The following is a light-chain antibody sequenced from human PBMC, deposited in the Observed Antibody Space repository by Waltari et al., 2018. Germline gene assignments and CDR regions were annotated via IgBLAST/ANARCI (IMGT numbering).Light chain of an antibody. CDR1: QDISNS. CDR3: QQYYTSPYT. Sequence: DIQMTQSPSSLSASVGDRVTITCRASQDISNSLAWYQQKSGKAPKLLLFAASRLESGVPSRFSGSGSGTDYTLTVSSLQPEDCATYYCQQYYTSPYTFGQGTKLDIK. V-gene: IGKV1-NL1*01. J-gene: IGKJ2*01. CDR2: AAS.